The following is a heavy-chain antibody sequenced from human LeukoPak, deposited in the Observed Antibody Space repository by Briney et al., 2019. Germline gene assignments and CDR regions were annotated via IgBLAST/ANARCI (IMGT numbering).Heavy chain of an antibody. Sequence: GGSLRLSCAASGFTFTSYWMSWVRQAPGKGLEWVANIKQDGSEKYYVDSVKGRFTISRDNAKNSLYLQMNSLRAEDTAVYYCARDSVVGAPDFDYWGQGTLVTVSS. D-gene: IGHD1-26*01. V-gene: IGHV3-7*01. CDR1: GFTFTSYW. J-gene: IGHJ4*02. CDR2: IKQDGSEK. CDR3: ARDSVVGAPDFDY.